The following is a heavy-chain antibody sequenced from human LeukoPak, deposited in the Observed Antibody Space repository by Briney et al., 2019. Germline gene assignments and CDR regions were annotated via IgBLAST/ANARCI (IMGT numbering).Heavy chain of an antibody. CDR2: IYHSGST. D-gene: IGHD2-2*02. CDR3: ARVGDIVVVPAAIRNDNWFDP. V-gene: IGHV4-4*02. CDR1: GGSISSSNW. Sequence: PSETLSLTCAVSGGSISSSNWWSWVRQPPGKGLEWIEEIYHSGSTNYNPSLKSRVTISVDKSKNQFSLKLSSVTAADTAVYYCARVGDIVVVPAAIRNDNWFDPWGQGTLVTVSS. J-gene: IGHJ5*02.